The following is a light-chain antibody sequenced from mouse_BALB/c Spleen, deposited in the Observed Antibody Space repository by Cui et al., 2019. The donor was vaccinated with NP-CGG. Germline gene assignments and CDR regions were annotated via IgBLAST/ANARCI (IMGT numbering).Light chain of an antibody. Sequence: QAVVTQESALTTSHGETVTLTCRSSTGAVTTSNYANWVQEKPDHLFTGLIGGTNNRAPGVPARFSGSLIGDKAALTITRAQTEDEAIYFCALWYSNHWVFGGGTKLTVL. CDR2: GTN. CDR3: ALWYSNHWV. V-gene: IGLV1*01. J-gene: IGLJ1*01. CDR1: TGAVTTSNY.